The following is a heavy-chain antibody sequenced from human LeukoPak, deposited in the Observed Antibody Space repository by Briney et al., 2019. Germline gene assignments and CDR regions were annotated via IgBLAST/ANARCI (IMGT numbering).Heavy chain of an antibody. CDR1: GFTFNDYY. Sequence: NTGGSLRLSCAASGFTFNDYYMSWIRQAPGKWLEWLSYINIGGTNTHYADSVKGRFTISRDNAKKSLYLEMNNLRAEDTAVYYCATDGAGFDTWGQGVLVTVSS. CDR3: ATDGAGFDT. V-gene: IGHV3-11*01. CDR2: INIGGTNT. J-gene: IGHJ5*02.